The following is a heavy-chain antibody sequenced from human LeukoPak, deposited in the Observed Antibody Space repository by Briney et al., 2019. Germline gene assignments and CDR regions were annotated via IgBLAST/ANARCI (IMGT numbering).Heavy chain of an antibody. V-gene: IGHV1-46*01. Sequence: ASVKVSCKASGYTFTNYYMHWVRQAPGQGLEWMGTINPSTGSTSYTQNFQGRVTMTRDTSTSTVYMELSSLRSEDTAVYYCARFAAGDNWGQGTLVTVSS. J-gene: IGHJ4*02. CDR2: INPSTGST. D-gene: IGHD2-15*01. CDR1: GYTFTNYY. CDR3: ARFAAGDN.